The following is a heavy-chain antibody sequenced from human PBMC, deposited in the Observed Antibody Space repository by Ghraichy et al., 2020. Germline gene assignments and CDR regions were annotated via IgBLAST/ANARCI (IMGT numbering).Heavy chain of an antibody. V-gene: IGHV3-21*01. J-gene: IGHJ3*02. CDR2: ISSSSSYI. CDR1: GFTFSSYS. Sequence: GGSLRLSCAASGFTFSSYSMNWVRQAPGKGLEWVSSISSSSSYIYYADSVKGRFTISRDNAKNSLYLQMNSLRAEDTAVYYCARGWALTADDFDILGQGTMVTVSS. CDR3: ARGWALTADDFDI. D-gene: IGHD7-27*01.